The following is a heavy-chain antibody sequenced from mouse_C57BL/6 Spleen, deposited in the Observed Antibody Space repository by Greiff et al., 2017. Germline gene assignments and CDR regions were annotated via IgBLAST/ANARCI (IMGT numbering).Heavy chain of an antibody. D-gene: IGHD1-1*01. J-gene: IGHJ3*01. CDR3: TDYYGSRFAY. CDR1: GYTFTSYW. V-gene: IGHV1-5*01. Sequence: EVQLQQSGTVLARPGASVKMSCKTSGYTFTSYWMHWVKQRPGQGLKWIGAIYPGNSDTSYNQKFKGKAKLTAVTSASTAYMELSSLTNEDSAVYYCTDYYGSRFAYWGQGTLVTVSA. CDR2: IYPGNSDT.